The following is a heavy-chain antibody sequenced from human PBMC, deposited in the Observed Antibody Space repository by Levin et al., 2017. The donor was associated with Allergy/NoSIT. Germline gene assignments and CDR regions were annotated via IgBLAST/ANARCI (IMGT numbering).Heavy chain of an antibody. CDR3: AHRIPGYNTGWNEGFFDY. V-gene: IGHV2-5*02. CDR2: SYWDDDN. J-gene: IGHJ4*02. Sequence: ESGPTLVKPTQTLTLTCTFSGFSLSTSGVGVGWIRQSPGKALEWLAFSYWDDDNRYSPSLKSRLTVTKDTSKNQVVLTMTNMDPVDTATYFCAHRIPGYNTGWNEGFFDYWGQGTLVTVSS. D-gene: IGHD6-19*01. CDR1: GFSLSTSGVG.